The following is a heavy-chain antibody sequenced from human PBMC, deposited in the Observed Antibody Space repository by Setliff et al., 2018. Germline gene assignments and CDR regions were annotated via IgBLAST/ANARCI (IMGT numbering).Heavy chain of an antibody. V-gene: IGHV1-18*01. D-gene: IGHD5-12*01. CDR2: ISGYNGNT. CDR3: ARDTSTRSAASDPSFNFDF. J-gene: IGHJ4*02. CDR1: GYTFTSYA. Sequence: AASVKVSCKASGYTFTSYAVTWVRQAPGQGLEWMGGISGYNGNTNYAQNLQGRVTITTDPSSRTAYMELRSLRSDDTAVYYCARDTSTRSAASDPSFNFDFWGQGSLVTVSS.